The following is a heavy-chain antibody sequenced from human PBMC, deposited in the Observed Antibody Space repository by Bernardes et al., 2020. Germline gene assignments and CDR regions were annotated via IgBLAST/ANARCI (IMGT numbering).Heavy chain of an antibody. Sequence: ASVKVSCKASGYTFTSYGISWVRQAPGQGLEWMGWISAYNGNTNYAQKLQGRVTMTTDTSTSTAYMELRRLRSDDTAVYYCARDPSLVGATDAFDIWGKGTMVTVSS. CDR2: ISAYNGNT. CDR3: ARDPSLVGATDAFDI. CDR1: GYTFTSYG. J-gene: IGHJ3*02. V-gene: IGHV1-18*01. D-gene: IGHD1-26*01.